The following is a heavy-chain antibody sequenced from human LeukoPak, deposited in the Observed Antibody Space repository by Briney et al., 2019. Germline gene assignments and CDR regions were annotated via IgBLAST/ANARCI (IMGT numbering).Heavy chain of an antibody. J-gene: IGHJ3*02. CDR2: MSPNSGNT. V-gene: IGHV1-8*03. Sequence: ASVKVSCKASGYTFTSYDINWVRQATGQGLEWMGWMSPNSGNTGYAQKFQGRVTITRNTSISTAYMELSSLRSEDTAVYYCARRISTYDSSGYYEGNGFDIWGQGTMVTVSS. CDR1: GYTFTSYD. CDR3: ARRISTYDSSGYYEGNGFDI. D-gene: IGHD3-22*01.